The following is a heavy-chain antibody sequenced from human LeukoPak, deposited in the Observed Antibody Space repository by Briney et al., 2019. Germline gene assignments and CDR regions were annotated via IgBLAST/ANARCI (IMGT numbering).Heavy chain of an antibody. CDR2: IYYSGTT. V-gene: IGHV4-59*01. CDR3: ARGVYIAAAQYGY. CDR1: GGSISNYY. J-gene: IGHJ4*02. D-gene: IGHD6-13*01. Sequence: TSETLSLTCTVSGGSISNYYWSWIRQPPGKGLEWIGYIYYSGTTNYNPSLKSRVTISVDTSKNQFSLKLNSVTAADTAIYYCARGVYIAAAQYGYWGQGTLVTVSS.